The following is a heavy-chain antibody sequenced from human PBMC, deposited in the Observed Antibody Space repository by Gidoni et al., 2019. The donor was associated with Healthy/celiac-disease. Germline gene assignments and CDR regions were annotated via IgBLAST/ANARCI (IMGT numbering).Heavy chain of an antibody. J-gene: IGHJ6*02. CDR2: IWYDGSNK. CDR1: GFTFSSYG. V-gene: IGHV3-33*01. Sequence: QVQLVESGGGVVQPGRSLRLSCAASGFTFSSYGMHWVRQAPGKGLEWVAVIWYDGSNKYYADSVKGRFTISRDNSKNTLYLQMNSLRAEDTAVYYCAREGYGDNYYYGMDVWGQGTTVTVSS. CDR3: AREGYGDNYYYGMDV. D-gene: IGHD4-17*01.